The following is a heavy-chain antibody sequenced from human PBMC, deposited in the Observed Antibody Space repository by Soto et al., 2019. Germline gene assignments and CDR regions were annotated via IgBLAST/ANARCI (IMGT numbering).Heavy chain of an antibody. CDR1: GVSISSNYY. D-gene: IGHD6-19*01. V-gene: IGHV4-4*02. CDR3: VRSFGWYAIDY. J-gene: IGHJ4*02. Sequence: QVLLQESGPVLVQPSGTLSLSCAVSGVSISSNYYWGWVRQSPGKGLEWLGDISHIGSVNYSPSLMSRVTISMDRCENQFSLKLNSVTAADTAVYFCVRSFGWYAIDYWGQGTLVIVSS. CDR2: ISHIGSV.